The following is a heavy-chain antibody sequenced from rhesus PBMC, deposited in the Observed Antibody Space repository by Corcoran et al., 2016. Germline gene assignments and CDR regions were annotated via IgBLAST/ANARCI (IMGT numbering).Heavy chain of an antibody. D-gene: IGHD2-27*01. CDR2: INGNSGST. Sequence: QVQLQESGPGLVKPSETLSLTCAVSGASISSYWWSWIRQPPGKGLEWIGEINGNSGSTYYNPSHKSRVTMSKDASKNQFSLKLSAVTAADTAVYYCARGLYCSGIYCYVYWGQGVLVTVSS. J-gene: IGHJ4*01. V-gene: IGHV4-80*01. CDR1: GASISSYW. CDR3: ARGLYCSGIYCYVY.